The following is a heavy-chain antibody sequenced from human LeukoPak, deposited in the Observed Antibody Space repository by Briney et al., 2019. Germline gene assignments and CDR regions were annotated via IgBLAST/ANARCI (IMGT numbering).Heavy chain of an antibody. CDR2: IYHTGST. CDR1: GGSIRSFF. Sequence: SETLSLTCTVSGGSIRSFFWSWLRQPPGKPLEWLGHIYHTGSTNYNPSFKSRLTISVDTSKNQFSQKLSSVTAADTAVYYCARWYYYDSSGYVFDYWGQGTLVTVSS. J-gene: IGHJ4*02. CDR3: ARWYYYDSSGYVFDY. D-gene: IGHD3-22*01. V-gene: IGHV4-59*12.